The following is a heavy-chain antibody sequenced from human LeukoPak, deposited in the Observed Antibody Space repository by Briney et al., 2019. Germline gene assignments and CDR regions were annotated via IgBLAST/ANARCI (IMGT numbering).Heavy chain of an antibody. CDR1: GYTFTSYY. CDR3: ASIQLDAGYFDY. J-gene: IGHJ4*02. Sequence: ASVKVSCRASGYTFTSYYMHWVRQAPGQGLEWMGIINPSGGSTSYAQKFQGRVTMTRDTSTSTVYMELSSLRSEDTAVYYCASIQLDAGYFDYWGQGTLVTVSS. CDR2: INPSGGST. D-gene: IGHD5-18*01. V-gene: IGHV1-46*01.